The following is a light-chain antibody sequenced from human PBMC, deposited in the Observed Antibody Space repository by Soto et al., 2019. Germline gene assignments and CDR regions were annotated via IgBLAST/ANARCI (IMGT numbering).Light chain of an antibody. V-gene: IGLV2-14*01. CDR2: GVT. J-gene: IGLJ1*01. CDR1: TSDIGFYDY. Sequence: QSLLTQPACVSGSPGQSVTISCTVTTSDIGFYDYVSWYQQYPGKAPKLLIYGVTIRPSGISNRLSGSKSGSTASLTISGLRDEDEADYYCSSYSTSYFYFFGRGTKVTVL. CDR3: SSYSTSYFYF.